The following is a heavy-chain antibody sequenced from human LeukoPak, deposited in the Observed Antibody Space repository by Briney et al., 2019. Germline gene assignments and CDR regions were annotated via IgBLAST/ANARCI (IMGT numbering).Heavy chain of an antibody. CDR3: ARTQSQSGSYRYYFGY. V-gene: IGHV4-61*08. CDR2: IYYISNT. D-gene: IGHD1-26*01. Sequence: SEALSLTCTVSGASVGSAGYHWSWIRQPPGGGLEWIGYIYYISNTNYNPSLKSRVTMSVDPSKNQFSLKLNSVTAADTAVYYCARTQSQSGSYRYYFGYWGQGTLVTVSS. CDR1: GASVGSAGYH. J-gene: IGHJ4*02.